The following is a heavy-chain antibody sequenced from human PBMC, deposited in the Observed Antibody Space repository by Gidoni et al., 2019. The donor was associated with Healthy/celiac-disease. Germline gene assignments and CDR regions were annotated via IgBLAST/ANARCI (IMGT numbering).Heavy chain of an antibody. CDR1: GFTFSSYA. CDR2: ISGSGGST. J-gene: IGHJ4*02. D-gene: IGHD4-17*01. Sequence: EVQLLESGGGLVQPGGSLRLSCAASGFTFSSYAMSWVRQAPGKGLEWVSAISGSGGSTYYADAVKGRFTIARDNSKNTRYLQMNSLRAEDTAVYYCARATTVTCLDYWGQGTLVTVSS. V-gene: IGHV3-23*01. CDR3: ARATTVTCLDY.